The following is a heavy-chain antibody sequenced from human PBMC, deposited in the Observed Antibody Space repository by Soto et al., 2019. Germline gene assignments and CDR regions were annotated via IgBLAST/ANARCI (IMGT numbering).Heavy chain of an antibody. CDR1: GGSFSGYY. V-gene: IGHV4-34*01. Sequence: PSETLSLTCAVYGGSFSGYYWSWIRQPPGKGLEWIGEINHSGSTNYNPSLKSRVTISVDTSKNQFSLKLRSVTAADTAVYYCASAGCFFMITFGGVIAHGPFDYWGQGTLVTVSS. CDR3: ASAGCFFMITFGGVIAHGPFDY. D-gene: IGHD3-16*02. J-gene: IGHJ4*02. CDR2: INHSGST.